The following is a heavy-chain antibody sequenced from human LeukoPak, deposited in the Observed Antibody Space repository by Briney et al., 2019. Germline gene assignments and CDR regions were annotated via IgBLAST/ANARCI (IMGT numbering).Heavy chain of an antibody. D-gene: IGHD1-26*01. CDR3: ARHMPSIVGATYYFDY. V-gene: IGHV4-59*08. CDR1: GGSISSYY. J-gene: IGHJ4*02. Sequence: SETLSLTCTVSGGSISSYYWSWIRQPPGKGLEWIGYIYYSGSTYYNPSLKSRVTISVDTSKNQFSLKLSSVTAADTAVYYCARHMPSIVGATYYFDYWGQGTLVTVSS. CDR2: IYYSGST.